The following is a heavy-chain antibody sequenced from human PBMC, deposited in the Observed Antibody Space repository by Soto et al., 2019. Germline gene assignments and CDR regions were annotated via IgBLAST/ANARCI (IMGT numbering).Heavy chain of an antibody. CDR2: IRSKANSYAT. J-gene: IGHJ1*01. CDR1: GFTFSGSA. D-gene: IGHD4-17*01. Sequence: ESGGGLVQPGGSLKLSCAASGFTFSGSAMHWVRQASGKGLEWVGRIRSKANSYATAYAASVKGRFTISRDDSKNTAYLQMNSLKTEDTAVYYCTTTVTTTNWGQGTLVTVSS. V-gene: IGHV3-73*01. CDR3: TTTVTTTN.